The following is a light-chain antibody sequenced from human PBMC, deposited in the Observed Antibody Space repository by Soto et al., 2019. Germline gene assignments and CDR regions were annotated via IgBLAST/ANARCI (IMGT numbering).Light chain of an antibody. J-gene: IGKJ3*01. Sequence: DIVMIQSPLSLPVTPGEPASISCRSSQSLLHSNGHNYLDWYLQKPGQSPLLLIYLGSNRASRVPERFSGSGSCTNFTLTISRVEAEDVGVYYCMQALQTPLFTFGLWTKVDIK. CDR3: MQALQTPLFT. CDR1: QSLLHSNGHNY. V-gene: IGKV2-28*01. CDR2: LGS.